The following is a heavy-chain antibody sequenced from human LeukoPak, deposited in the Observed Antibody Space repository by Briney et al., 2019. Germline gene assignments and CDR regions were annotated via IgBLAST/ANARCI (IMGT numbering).Heavy chain of an antibody. CDR3: TRVPGIAAAGLFYYYGMDV. J-gene: IGHJ6*02. D-gene: IGHD6-13*01. Sequence: PGRSLRLSCTASGFTFSDYAMSWVRQAPGKGLEWVGFIRSKAYGGTTEYAASVKGRFTISRDDSKFIAYLQMNSLKTEDTAVYYCTRVPGIAAAGLFYYYGMDVWGQGTTVTVSS. CDR1: GFTFSDYA. V-gene: IGHV3-49*04. CDR2: IRSKAYGGTT.